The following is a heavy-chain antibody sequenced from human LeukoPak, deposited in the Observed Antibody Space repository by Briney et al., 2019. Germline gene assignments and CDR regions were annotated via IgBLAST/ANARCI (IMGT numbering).Heavy chain of an antibody. CDR3: ARSGVGLAPSLSLYFDY. J-gene: IGHJ4*02. CDR2: IIPIFGTA. CDR1: GGTFSSYA. V-gene: IGHV1-69*05. Sequence: SVKLSCKAAGGTFSSYAISWVRQAPGQGLEWMGGIIPIFGTANYAQMFQGRVTITTAESTSTAYMELSSLRSEDTAVYYCARSGVGLAPSLSLYFDYWGQGTLVTVSS. D-gene: IGHD6-19*01.